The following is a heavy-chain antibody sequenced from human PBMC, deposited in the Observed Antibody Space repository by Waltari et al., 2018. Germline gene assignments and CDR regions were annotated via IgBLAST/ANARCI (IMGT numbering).Heavy chain of an antibody. Sequence: QVQLQESGPGLVKPSETLSLTCAVSGYSISSGYYWGWIRQPPGKGLEWIGSIYHIGRTYYNPSRKSRVTIAVDTSKNQFSLKLSSVTAADTAVYYCARSFRQWLALYYYYGMDVWGQGTTVTVSS. V-gene: IGHV4-38-2*01. J-gene: IGHJ6*02. CDR2: IYHIGRT. CDR3: ARSFRQWLALYYYYGMDV. CDR1: GYSISSGYY. D-gene: IGHD6-19*01.